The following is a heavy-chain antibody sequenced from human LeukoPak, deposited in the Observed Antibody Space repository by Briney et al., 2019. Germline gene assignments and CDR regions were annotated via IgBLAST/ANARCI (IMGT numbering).Heavy chain of an antibody. Sequence: AGGSLRLSCAASGFIFSGYWMHWVRQAPGKGLVWLSRIKNDGSITSYADSVKGRFTISRDNAKNTLYLQMNSLRVEDTAVYYCARPRYSAYDLAIDYWGQGTLVTVSS. CDR3: ARPRYSAYDLAIDY. V-gene: IGHV3-74*01. CDR2: IKNDGSIT. CDR1: GFIFSGYW. J-gene: IGHJ4*02. D-gene: IGHD5-12*01.